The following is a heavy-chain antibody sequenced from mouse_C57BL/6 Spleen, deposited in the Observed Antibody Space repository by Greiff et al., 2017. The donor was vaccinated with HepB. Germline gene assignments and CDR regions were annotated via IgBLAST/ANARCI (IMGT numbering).Heavy chain of an antibody. D-gene: IGHD1-1*01. J-gene: IGHJ2*01. CDR3: ARPGSGGSSYLDY. CDR2: INPSSGYT. V-gene: IGHV1-7*01. Sequence: QVQLKESGAELAKPGASVKLSCKASGYTFTSYWMHWVKQRPGQGLEWIGYINPSSGYTKYNQKFKDKATLTADKSSSTAYMQLSSLIYEDSAVYYCARPGSGGSSYLDYWGQGTTLTVSS. CDR1: GYTFTSYW.